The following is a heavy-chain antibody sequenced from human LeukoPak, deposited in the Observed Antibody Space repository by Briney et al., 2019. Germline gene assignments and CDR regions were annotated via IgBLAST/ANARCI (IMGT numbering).Heavy chain of an antibody. CDR1: GFTFSSYA. Sequence: PGGSLRLSCAASGFTFSSYAMSWVRQAPGKGLEWVSAISGSGGSTYYADSVKGRFTISRDNSKNTLYLQMNSLRAEDTAVYYCAKRGEYGLWFGELTKDAFDIWGQGTMVTVSS. D-gene: IGHD3-10*01. V-gene: IGHV3-23*01. J-gene: IGHJ3*02. CDR2: ISGSGGST. CDR3: AKRGEYGLWFGELTKDAFDI.